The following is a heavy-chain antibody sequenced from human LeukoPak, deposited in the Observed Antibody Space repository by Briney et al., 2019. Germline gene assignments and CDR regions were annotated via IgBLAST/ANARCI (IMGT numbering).Heavy chain of an antibody. D-gene: IGHD3-22*01. CDR3: ARDTDDGVVITGFDY. Sequence: GGSLRLSCAASGFTFSSYSMNWVRQAPGKGLEWVSYISSSSTIYYADSVKGRFTISRDNAKNSLYLQMNSLRAEDTAVYYCARDTDDGVVITGFDYWGQGTLVTVSS. V-gene: IGHV3-48*01. J-gene: IGHJ4*02. CDR1: GFTFSSYS. CDR2: ISSSSTI.